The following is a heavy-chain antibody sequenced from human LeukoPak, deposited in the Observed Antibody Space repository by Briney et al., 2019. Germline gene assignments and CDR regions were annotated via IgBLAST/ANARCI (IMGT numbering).Heavy chain of an antibody. CDR3: VSFYETY. CDR1: GNYW. V-gene: IGHV3-74*01. CDR2: INSDGSWT. D-gene: IGHD2/OR15-2a*01. Sequence: GGSLRLSCAASGNYWMHWVRQAPGKGLVWVSHINSDGSWTSYADSVKGRFTISKDNSKNTVYLQMNSLRAEDTAVYYCVSFYETYWGRGTLVTVSS. J-gene: IGHJ4*02.